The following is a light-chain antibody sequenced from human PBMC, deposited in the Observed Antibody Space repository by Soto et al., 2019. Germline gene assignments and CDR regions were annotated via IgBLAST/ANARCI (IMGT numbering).Light chain of an antibody. Sequence: SYELTQSPSVSVSPGQTARITCSGDALSKQYTYWYQQKAGQAPVLVMYNVNKRPSGIPERISGSNSGTTVTLTISGVQAEDEADYYCQSADSSGRYRLFGGGTKLTVL. V-gene: IGLV3-25*03. CDR1: ALSKQY. CDR3: QSADSSGRYRL. CDR2: NVN. J-gene: IGLJ3*02.